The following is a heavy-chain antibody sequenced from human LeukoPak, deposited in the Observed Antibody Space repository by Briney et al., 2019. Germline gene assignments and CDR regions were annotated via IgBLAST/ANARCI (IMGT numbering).Heavy chain of an antibody. CDR1: GGSISSYY. CDR3: ARGYCSGGSCYKNWFDP. V-gene: IGHV4-59*01. D-gene: IGHD2-15*01. CDR2: IYYSGST. J-gene: IGHJ5*02. Sequence: SSETLSLTCTVSGGSISSYYWSWIRQPPGKGLEWIGYIYYSGSTNYNPSLKSRVTISVDTSKNQFSLKLSSVTAADTAVYYCARGYCSGGSCYKNWFDPWGQGTLVTVSS.